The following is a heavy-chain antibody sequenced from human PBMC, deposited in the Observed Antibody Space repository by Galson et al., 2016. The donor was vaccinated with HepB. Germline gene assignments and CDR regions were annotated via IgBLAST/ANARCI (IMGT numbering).Heavy chain of an antibody. CDR2: INHSGDT. V-gene: IGHV4-59*01. CDR1: GASIGTYY. J-gene: IGHJ5*02. Sequence: SETLSLTCTVSGASIGTYYWSFIRQPPGKGLEWIGYINHSGDTKYNPSLKSRVTISVDTAQNQLSLKLTSVTAADTAMYYCARDSRYSSSMLFDPWGQGTLVTVSP. D-gene: IGHD6-19*01. CDR3: ARDSRYSSSMLFDP.